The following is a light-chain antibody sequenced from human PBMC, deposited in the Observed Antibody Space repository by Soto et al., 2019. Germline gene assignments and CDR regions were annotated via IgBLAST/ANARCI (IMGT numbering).Light chain of an antibody. CDR1: QGITSY. CDR2: AAS. Sequence: DINITQSPSSLSASVGDRVTITCRASQGITSYLAWYQEKPGKAPKLLIYAASTLQSGVPSRFSGSGSGTDFTLTISSLQPEDFATYYCQQYYSYPPITFGQGTRLEIK. V-gene: IGKV1-9*01. J-gene: IGKJ5*01. CDR3: QQYYSYPPIT.